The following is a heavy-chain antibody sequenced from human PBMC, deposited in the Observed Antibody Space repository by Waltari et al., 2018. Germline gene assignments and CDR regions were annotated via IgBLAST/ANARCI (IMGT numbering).Heavy chain of an antibody. D-gene: IGHD6-13*01. CDR1: GNPFTSFY. J-gene: IGHJ3*02. Sequence: QVQLVQSGAEVKKPGASVKVSCKASGNPFTSFYITWLGQATGQGREGMGWMNPSSGNTGYAQKFQGRVTMTRNTSISTAYMELISLRSEDTAVYYCARGAAAGFDAFDIWGQGTMVTVSS. CDR2: MNPSSGNT. V-gene: IGHV1-8*01. CDR3: ARGAAAGFDAFDI.